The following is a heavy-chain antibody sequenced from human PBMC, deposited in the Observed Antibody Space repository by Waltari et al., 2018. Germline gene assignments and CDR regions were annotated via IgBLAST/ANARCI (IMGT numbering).Heavy chain of an antibody. D-gene: IGHD3-22*01. CDR1: GYTFTGYY. CDR3: ARDPPRLSSGYSLSAY. Sequence: QVQLVQSGAEVKKPGASVKVSCKASGYTFTGYYMHWVRQASGQGLEWMGWSNPNSDATNYAQKFQGRVTMTMDTSISTADMELSRLRSDDTAVYYCARDPPRLSSGYSLSAYWGQGTLVTVSS. V-gene: IGHV1-2*02. CDR2: SNPNSDAT. J-gene: IGHJ4*02.